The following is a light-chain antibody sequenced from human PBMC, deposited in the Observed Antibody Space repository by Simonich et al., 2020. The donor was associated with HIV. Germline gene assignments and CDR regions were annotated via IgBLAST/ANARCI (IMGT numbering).Light chain of an antibody. J-gene: IGKJ3*01. CDR1: KSFSSSY. V-gene: IGKV3-20*01. CDR3: QQYGSSPFT. CDR2: GAS. Sequence: EIVLTQSPGTLSLSPGERATLTCRASKSFSSSYLAWYQQKPGHAPRILIYGASSRSTGIPDRFSGSGSGTDFTLTISRLEPEDFAVYYCQQYGSSPFTFGPGTKVDIK.